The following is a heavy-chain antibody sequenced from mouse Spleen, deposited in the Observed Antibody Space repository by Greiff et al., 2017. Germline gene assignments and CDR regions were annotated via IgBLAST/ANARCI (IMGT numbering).Heavy chain of an antibody. D-gene: IGHD1-1*01. CDR2: IWSGGST. V-gene: IGHV2-2*01. Sequence: QVQLQQSGPGLVQPSQSLSITCTVSGFSLTSYGVHWVRQSPGKGLEWLGVIWSGGSTDYNAAFISRLSISKDNSKSQVSFKMNSLQADDTAIYYCARKNYGSSPYAMDYWGQGTSVTVSS. J-gene: IGHJ4*01. CDR1: GFSLTSYG. CDR3: ARKNYGSSPYAMDY.